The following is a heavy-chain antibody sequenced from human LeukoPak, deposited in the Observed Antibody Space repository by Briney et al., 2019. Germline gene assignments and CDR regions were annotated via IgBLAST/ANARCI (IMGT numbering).Heavy chain of an antibody. CDR3: AKDPGMGATTPNWFDP. CDR1: GFTFSSYA. J-gene: IGHJ5*02. V-gene: IGHV3-30*04. D-gene: IGHD1-26*01. Sequence: PGGSLRLSCAASGFTFSSYAMHWVRQAPGKGLEWVAVISYDGSNKYYADSVKGRFTISRDNSKNTLYLQMNSLRAEDTAVYYCAKDPGMGATTPNWFDPWGQGTLVTVSS. CDR2: ISYDGSNK.